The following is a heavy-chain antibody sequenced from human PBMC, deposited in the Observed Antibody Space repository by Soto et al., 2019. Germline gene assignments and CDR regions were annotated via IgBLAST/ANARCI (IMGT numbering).Heavy chain of an antibody. Sequence: PGGSLRLSCAASGFTFSNYWMSWVHQAPGKGLEWVANIKQDGSEKYYVDSVKGRFTISRDNAKNSLYLQMNSLRAEDTAVYYCARDLGSGWYGGFDPWGQGTLVTAPQ. CDR1: GFTFSNYW. D-gene: IGHD6-19*01. CDR3: ARDLGSGWYGGFDP. V-gene: IGHV3-7*01. J-gene: IGHJ5*02. CDR2: IKQDGSEK.